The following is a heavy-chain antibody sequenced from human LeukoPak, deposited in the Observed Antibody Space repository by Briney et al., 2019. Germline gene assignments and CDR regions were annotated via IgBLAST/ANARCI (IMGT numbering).Heavy chain of an antibody. Sequence: PSETLSLTCAVYGGSFSGYYWSWIRQPPGKGLEWIGEINHSGSTNYNPSLKSRVTISVDTSKNQFSLKLSSVTAADTAVYYCASSARRYCSSTSCYRGRSFDYWDQGTLVTVSS. CDR3: ASSARRYCSSTSCYRGRSFDY. CDR2: INHSGST. CDR1: GGSFSGYY. V-gene: IGHV4-34*01. D-gene: IGHD2-2*02. J-gene: IGHJ4*02.